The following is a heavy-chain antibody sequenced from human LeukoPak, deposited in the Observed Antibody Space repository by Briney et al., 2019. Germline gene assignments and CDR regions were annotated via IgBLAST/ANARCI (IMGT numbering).Heavy chain of an antibody. CDR2: IYYSGST. CDR1: GGSIRSYY. Sequence: SETLSLTCTVSGGSIRSYYWSWIRQPPGKGLEWIGYIYYSGSTNYNPSLKSRVTISVDTSKNQFSLKLSSVTAADTAVYYCARGPFGALEWSRGYYYYMDVWGKGTTVTVSS. D-gene: IGHD3-3*01. CDR3: ARGPFGALEWSRGYYYYMDV. V-gene: IGHV4-59*01. J-gene: IGHJ6*03.